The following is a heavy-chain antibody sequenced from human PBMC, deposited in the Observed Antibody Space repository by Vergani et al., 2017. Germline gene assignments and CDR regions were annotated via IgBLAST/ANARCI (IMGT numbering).Heavy chain of an antibody. V-gene: IGHV3-23*01. CDR3: AKGWGSGSLYGMDV. Sequence: EVQLLESGGGLVQPGGSLRLSCAASGFTFSSYAMSWVRQAPGKGLEWVSAISGSGGSTYDADSVKGRFTISRDNSKNTLYLQMNSLRAEDTAVYYCAKGWGSGSLYGMDVWGQGTTVTVSS. J-gene: IGHJ6*02. CDR1: GFTFSSYA. CDR2: ISGSGGST. D-gene: IGHD3-10*01.